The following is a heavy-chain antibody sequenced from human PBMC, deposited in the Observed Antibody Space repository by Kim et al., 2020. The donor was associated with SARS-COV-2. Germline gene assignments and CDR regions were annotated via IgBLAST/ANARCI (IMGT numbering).Heavy chain of an antibody. CDR2: ISAYNGNT. V-gene: IGHV1-18*01. D-gene: IGHD3-9*01. CDR1: GYTFTSYG. J-gene: IGHJ4*02. CDR3: ARVRWMNFDSRPFDY. Sequence: ASVKVSCKASGYTFTSYGISWVRQAPGQGLEWMGWISAYNGNTNYAQKLQGRVTMTTDTSTSTAYMELRSLRSDDTAVYYCARVRWMNFDSRPFDYWGQGTLVTVSS.